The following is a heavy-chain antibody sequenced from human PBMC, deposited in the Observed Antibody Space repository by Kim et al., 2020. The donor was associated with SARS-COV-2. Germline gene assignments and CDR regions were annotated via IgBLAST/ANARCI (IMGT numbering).Heavy chain of an antibody. CDR3: ARGARKVGLVATIAGNWFDP. V-gene: IGHV1-69*13. CDR2: IIPIFGTA. Sequence: SVKVSCKASGGTFSSYAISWVRQAPGQGLEWMGGIIPIFGTANYAQKFQGRVTITADESTSTAYMELSSLRSEDTAVYYCARGARKVGLVATIAGNWFDPWGQGTLVTVSS. D-gene: IGHD5-12*01. CDR1: GGTFSSYA. J-gene: IGHJ5*02.